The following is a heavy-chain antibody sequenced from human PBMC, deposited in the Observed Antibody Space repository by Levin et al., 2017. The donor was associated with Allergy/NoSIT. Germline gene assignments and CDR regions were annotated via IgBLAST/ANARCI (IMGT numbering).Heavy chain of an antibody. J-gene: IGHJ6*02. V-gene: IGHV3-30-3*01. CDR3: ARGGYGSNLMDV. Sequence: GGSLRLSCAASGFTFSSYAMHWVRQAPGKGLEWVAVISYDGSNKYYADSVKGRFTISRDNSKNTLYLQMNSRRAADTAVYYCARGGYGSNLMDVWGQGTTVTVSS. D-gene: IGHD4-23*01. CDR2: ISYDGSNK. CDR1: GFTFSSYA.